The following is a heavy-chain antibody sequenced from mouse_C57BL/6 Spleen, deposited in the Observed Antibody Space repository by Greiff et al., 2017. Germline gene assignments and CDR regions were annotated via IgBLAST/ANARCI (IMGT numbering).Heavy chain of an antibody. CDR3: AIQGYGSIYAMDY. CDR2: IYPGSGST. Sequence: VQLQQPGAELVKPGASVKMSCKASGYTFTSYWITWVKQRPGQGLEWIGDIYPGSGSTNYNEKFKSKATLTVDTSSSTAYMQLSSLTSEDSAVYYCAIQGYGSIYAMDYWGQGTSVTVSS. J-gene: IGHJ4*01. V-gene: IGHV1-55*01. D-gene: IGHD1-1*01. CDR1: GYTFTSYW.